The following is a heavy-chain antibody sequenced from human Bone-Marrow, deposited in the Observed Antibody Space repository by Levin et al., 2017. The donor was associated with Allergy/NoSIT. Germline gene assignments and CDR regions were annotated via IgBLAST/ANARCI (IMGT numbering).Heavy chain of an antibody. CDR3: ARHRKQLWPPTASFDY. Sequence: GGSLRLSCKGSESDFDTYWIGWVRQMPGKGLEWMGTIYPGDSDSTYSPAFEGHVTFSVDKSTTTAYLEWRSLKASDTALYFCARHRKQLWPPTASFDYWGQGTLVIVSS. CDR2: IYPGDSDS. CDR1: ESDFDTYW. D-gene: IGHD5-24*01. J-gene: IGHJ4*02. V-gene: IGHV5-51*01.